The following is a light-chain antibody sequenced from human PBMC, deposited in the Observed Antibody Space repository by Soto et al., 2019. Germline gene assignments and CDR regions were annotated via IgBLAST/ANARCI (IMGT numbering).Light chain of an antibody. CDR1: QNVLYSSNNKNY. CDR3: QKYYNTPYT. J-gene: IGKJ2*01. V-gene: IGKV4-1*01. Sequence: DIVMTQSPDSLAVSLGERATINCKSSQNVLYSSNNKNYLTWYQQKPGQPPKLLIYWASTRESGVPDRFSGSGSGTDFTLTISSLQAEDVAVYYCQKYYNTPYTFGQGTKLEIK. CDR2: WAS.